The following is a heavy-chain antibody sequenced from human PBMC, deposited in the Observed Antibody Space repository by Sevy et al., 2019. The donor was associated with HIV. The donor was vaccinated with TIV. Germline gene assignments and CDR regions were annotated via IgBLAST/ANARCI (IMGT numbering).Heavy chain of an antibody. CDR2: ISYDGSDK. Sequence: GGSLRLSCAASGFNFRIYAMHWVRQAPGKGLGWVAVISYDGSDKFYAESVKGRFCISRDNSKNMVFLQLNSLRGDDTAVYYCATGRQGATYGYWGQGTPVTVSS. CDR1: GFNFRIYA. D-gene: IGHD1-26*01. V-gene: IGHV3-30*03. J-gene: IGHJ4*02. CDR3: ATGRQGATYGY.